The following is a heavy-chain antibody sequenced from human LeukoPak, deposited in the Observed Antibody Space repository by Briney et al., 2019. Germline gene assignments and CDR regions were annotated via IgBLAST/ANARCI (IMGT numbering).Heavy chain of an antibody. V-gene: IGHV1-8*03. D-gene: IGHD3-3*01. CDR1: GYTFTSYD. CDR2: MNPNGGNT. J-gene: IGHJ6*03. Sequence: GASVKVSFKASGYTFTSYDINWVRQATGQGLEWMGWMNPNGGNTGYAQKFQGRVTITRNTSISTAYMELSSLRSEDTAVYYCARARRGDDFWSGYYYYYYMDVWGKGTTVTVS. CDR3: ARARRGDDFWSGYYYYYYMDV.